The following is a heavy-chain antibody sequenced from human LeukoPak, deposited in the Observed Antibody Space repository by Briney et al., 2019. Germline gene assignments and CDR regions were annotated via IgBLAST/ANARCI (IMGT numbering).Heavy chain of an antibody. CDR3: ARHGKGGATDAFDI. J-gene: IGHJ3*02. D-gene: IGHD1-26*01. CDR2: IYYSGST. V-gene: IGHV4-39*01. Sequence: PSETLSLTCTVSGGSISSSSYYWGWIRQPPGKGLEWIGSIYYSGSTYYNPSLKSRVTISVDTSKNQFSLKLSSVTAADTAVYYYARHGKGGATDAFDIWGQGTMVTVSS. CDR1: GGSISSSSYY.